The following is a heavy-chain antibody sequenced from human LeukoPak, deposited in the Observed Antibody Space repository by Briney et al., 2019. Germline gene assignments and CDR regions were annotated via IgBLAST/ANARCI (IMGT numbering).Heavy chain of an antibody. CDR3: ARANYYGSGSYPKTLDY. D-gene: IGHD3-10*01. CDR2: ISSSSSYI. V-gene: IGHV3-21*05. Sequence: GGSLRLSCAASGFTFSSYSMNWVRQAPGKGLEWVSYISSSSSYIYYADSVKGRFTISRDNAKNSLYLQMNSLRAEDTAVYYCARANYYGSGSYPKTLDYWGQGTLVTVSS. CDR1: GFTFSSYS. J-gene: IGHJ4*02.